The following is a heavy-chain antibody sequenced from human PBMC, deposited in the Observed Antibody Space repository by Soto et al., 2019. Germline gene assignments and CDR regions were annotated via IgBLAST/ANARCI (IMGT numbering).Heavy chain of an antibody. V-gene: IGHV5-51*01. Sequence: GESLKISCKGSGYSFTSYWIGWVRQMPGKGLEWMGIIYPGDSDTRYSPSFQGQVTISADKSISTAYLQWSSLRASDTAMYYCARLGKQWLARGYFDYWGQGTLVTVSS. D-gene: IGHD6-19*01. CDR3: ARLGKQWLARGYFDY. CDR1: GYSFTSYW. J-gene: IGHJ4*02. CDR2: IYPGDSDT.